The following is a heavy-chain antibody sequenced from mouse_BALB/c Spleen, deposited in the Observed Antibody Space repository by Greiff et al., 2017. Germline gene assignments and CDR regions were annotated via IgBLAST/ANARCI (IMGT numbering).Heavy chain of an antibody. V-gene: IGHV5-4*02. CDR1: GFTFSDYY. CDR2: ISDGGSYT. Sequence: EVHLVESGGGLVKPGGSLKLSCAASGFTFSDYYMYWVRQTPEKRLEWVATISDGGSYTYYPDSVKGRFTISRDNAKNNLYLQMSSLKSEDTAMYYCARDATAYRYGSSPYYAMDYWGQGTSVTVSS. D-gene: IGHD1-1*01. CDR3: ARDATAYRYGSSPYYAMDY. J-gene: IGHJ4*01.